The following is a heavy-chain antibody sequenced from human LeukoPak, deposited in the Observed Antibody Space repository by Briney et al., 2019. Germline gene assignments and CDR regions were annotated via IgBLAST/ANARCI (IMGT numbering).Heavy chain of an antibody. CDR2: ISGSGGST. CDR1: GFTFSSYA. Sequence: GGSLRPSCAASGFTFSSYAMSWVRQAPGKGLEWVSAISGSGGSTYYADSVKGRFTISRDNSKNTLYLQMNSLRAEDTAVYYCAKVRFLEWLYGPYYFDYWGQGTLVTVSS. D-gene: IGHD3-3*01. CDR3: AKVRFLEWLYGPYYFDY. J-gene: IGHJ4*02. V-gene: IGHV3-23*01.